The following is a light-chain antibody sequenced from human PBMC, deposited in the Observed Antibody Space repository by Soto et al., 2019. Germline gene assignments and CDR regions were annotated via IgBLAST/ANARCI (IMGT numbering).Light chain of an antibody. V-gene: IGLV2-14*01. CDR1: SSDIGDYNY. Sequence: QSALTQPPSASGSLGQSVTISCTGTSSDIGDYNYVSWYQQHAGKAPKLMIYEVSNRPSGVSNRFSGSKSGNTASLTISGLQAEDEADYYCSSYTSSSTRVFGGGTKLTVL. J-gene: IGLJ2*01. CDR2: EVS. CDR3: SSYTSSSTRV.